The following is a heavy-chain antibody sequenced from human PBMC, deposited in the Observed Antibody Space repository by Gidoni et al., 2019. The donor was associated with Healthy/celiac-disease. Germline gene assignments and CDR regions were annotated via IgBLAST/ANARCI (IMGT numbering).Heavy chain of an antibody. J-gene: IGHJ4*02. CDR2: ISSSSSTI. Sequence: EVQLVESGGGLVQPGGSLRLSCAASGFTFSSYSMNWVRQAPGKGLEWVSYISSSSSTIYYADSVKGRFTISRDNAKNSLYLQMNSLRAEDTAVYYCARDLSGGWYSYFDYWGQGTLVTVSS. CDR3: ARDLSGGWYSYFDY. V-gene: IGHV3-48*04. CDR1: GFTFSSYS. D-gene: IGHD6-19*01.